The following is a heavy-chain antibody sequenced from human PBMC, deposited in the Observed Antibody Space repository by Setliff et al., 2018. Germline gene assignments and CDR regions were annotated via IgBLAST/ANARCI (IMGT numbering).Heavy chain of an antibody. CDR3: ATNLNSGSLTPDAFDI. V-gene: IGHV1-18*01. CDR1: GYTFTSYD. Sequence: ASVKVSCKASGYTFTSYDINWVRQAPGQGLEWMGWISAYNGNTNYAQKLRGRVTMTTDTSTSTAYMELRSLRSEDTAVYYCATNLNSGSLTPDAFDIWGQGTMVTVSS. D-gene: IGHD1-26*01. J-gene: IGHJ3*02. CDR2: ISAYNGNT.